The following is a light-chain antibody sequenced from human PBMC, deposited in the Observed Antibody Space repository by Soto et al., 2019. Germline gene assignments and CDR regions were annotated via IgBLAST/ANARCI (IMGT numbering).Light chain of an antibody. Sequence: DIVMTQSPDSLPVSLGERATINCKSSQSILYSSNNKNYLAWYQQTPGQPPKLLIYWASTRESGVPDRFSGSGSGTDFTLTISSLQAEDAAIYYCQQYYTDAWTFGQGTKVEIK. CDR2: WAS. V-gene: IGKV4-1*01. J-gene: IGKJ1*01. CDR1: QSILYSSNNKNY. CDR3: QQYYTDAWT.